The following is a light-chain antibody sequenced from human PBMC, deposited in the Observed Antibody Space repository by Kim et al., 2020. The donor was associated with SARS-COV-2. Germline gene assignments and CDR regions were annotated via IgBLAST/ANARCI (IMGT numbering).Light chain of an antibody. Sequence: DIVMTQSPDSLAVSLGERATINCKSSQSVLYSTVNKNYLVWYQQKSGQPPKLLIYWASTRASGVPDRFSASGSGTDFTLSISSLQAEDVAVYYCQQHYSTPRTFGQGTKVDIK. CDR2: WAS. CDR1: QSVLYSTVNKNY. CDR3: QQHYSTPRT. V-gene: IGKV4-1*01. J-gene: IGKJ1*01.